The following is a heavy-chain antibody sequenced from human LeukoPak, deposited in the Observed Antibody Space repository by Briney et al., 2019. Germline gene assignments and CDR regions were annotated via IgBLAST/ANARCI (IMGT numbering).Heavy chain of an antibody. CDR2: INHSGST. V-gene: IGHV4-34*01. CDR3: ARYPASNRLRFPNWFDP. CDR1: GGSFSGYY. D-gene: IGHD3-3*01. J-gene: IGHJ5*02. Sequence: PSETLSLTCAVYGGSFSGYYWSWIRQPPGKGLEWIGEINHSGSTNYNPSLKSRVTISVDTSKNQFSLKLSSVTAADTAVYYCARYPASNRLRFPNWFDPWGQGTLVTVSS.